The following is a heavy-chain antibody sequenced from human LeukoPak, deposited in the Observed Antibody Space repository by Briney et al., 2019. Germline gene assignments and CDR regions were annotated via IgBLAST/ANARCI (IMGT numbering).Heavy chain of an antibody. Sequence: SQTLSLTCTVSGGSISSGDYYWTWIRQPPGKGLEWIGYIYYSGNTHYHPSLKCRVSISVDTAKNQFSLNLSSVTAADTAVYYCARDQNKYDSSGYYYYQYGMDVWGQGTTVTVSS. J-gene: IGHJ6*02. D-gene: IGHD3-22*01. V-gene: IGHV4-30-4*01. CDR1: GGSISSGDYY. CDR3: ARDQNKYDSSGYYYYQYGMDV. CDR2: IYYSGNT.